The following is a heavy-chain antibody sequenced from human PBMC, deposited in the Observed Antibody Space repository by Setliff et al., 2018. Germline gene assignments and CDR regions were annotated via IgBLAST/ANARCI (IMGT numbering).Heavy chain of an antibody. J-gene: IGHJ5*02. D-gene: IGHD3-10*01. CDR2: IIPIFGTA. CDR3: ARAELLWFGGFDP. CDR1: GGTFSSYA. Sequence: GASVKVSCKASGGTFSSYAISWVRQAPGQGLEWMGGIIPIFGTANYAQKFQGRVTITADESTSTAYMELSSLRSEDTAVYYCARAELLWFGGFDPWGQGTLVTVSS. V-gene: IGHV1-69*13.